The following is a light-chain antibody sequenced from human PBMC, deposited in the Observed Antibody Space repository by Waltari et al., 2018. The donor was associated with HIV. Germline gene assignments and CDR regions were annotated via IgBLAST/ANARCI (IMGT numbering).Light chain of an antibody. CDR2: DND. CDR3: GTWDTSLGAGV. V-gene: IGLV1-51*01. J-gene: IGLJ3*02. CDR1: SSKFGNDF. Sequence: QSVLTQPPSVSAAPGQKVTISCSGSSSKFGNDFVSWYQHLPGAAPKLLIYDNDTRPSGISDRFSGSKSGTSATLGITGLQTGDEADYYCGTWDTSLGAGVIGGGTKLTVL.